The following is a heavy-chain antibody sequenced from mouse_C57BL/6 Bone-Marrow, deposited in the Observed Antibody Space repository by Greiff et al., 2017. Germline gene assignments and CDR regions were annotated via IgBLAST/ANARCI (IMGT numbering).Heavy chain of an antibody. J-gene: IGHJ3*01. CDR1: GFTFSDYG. CDR2: ISSGSSTI. CDR3: ARDYYYGSSYGFAY. Sequence: EVKLVESGGGLVKPGGSLKLSCAASGFTFSDYGMHWVRQAPEKGLEWVAYISSGSSTIYYADTVKGRFTISRDNAKNTLFLQMTSLRSEDTAMYYGARDYYYGSSYGFAYWGQGTLVTVSA. V-gene: IGHV5-17*01. D-gene: IGHD1-1*01.